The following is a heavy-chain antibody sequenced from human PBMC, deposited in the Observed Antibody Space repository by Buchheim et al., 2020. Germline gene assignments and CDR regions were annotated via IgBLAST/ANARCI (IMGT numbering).Heavy chain of an antibody. J-gene: IGHJ3*02. CDR3: ARGREPPLGAFDI. D-gene: IGHD1-26*01. Sequence: EVQLVESGGGLIQPGGSLRLSCAASGFTASSKYMNWVRQAPGQGLEWVSIIYSGGSTYYADSVEGRFTISRDNSKNTLYLQMNSLRAEDTAVYYCARGREPPLGAFDIWGQGT. V-gene: IGHV3-53*01. CDR1: GFTASSKY. CDR2: IYSGGST.